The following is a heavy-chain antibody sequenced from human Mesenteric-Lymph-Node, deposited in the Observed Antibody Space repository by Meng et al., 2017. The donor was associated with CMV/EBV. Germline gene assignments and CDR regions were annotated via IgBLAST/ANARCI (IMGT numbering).Heavy chain of an antibody. CDR1: GGSISSYY. D-gene: IGHD5-12*01. V-gene: IGHV4-59*01. J-gene: IGHJ3*02. CDR2: IFYSGST. Sequence: SETLSLTCTVSGGSISSYYWTWIRQPPGKGLEWVGYIFYSGSTNYNPSLKSRVTISVDTSKNHFSLKLSSVTAADTAVYYCARALSGYSGGDDAFDIWGQGTTVTVSS. CDR3: ARALSGYSGGDDAFDI.